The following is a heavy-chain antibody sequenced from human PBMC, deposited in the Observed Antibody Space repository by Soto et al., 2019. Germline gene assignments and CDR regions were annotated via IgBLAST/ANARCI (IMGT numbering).Heavy chain of an antibody. V-gene: IGHV1-18*01. CDR1: GYTFTSYG. CDR2: ISTYNGNT. D-gene: IGHD3-3*01. Sequence: VQLVHSGAEVKEPGASVKVSCKASGYTFTSYGISWVRQAPGQGLEWMGWISTYNGNTNFAQKLQGRVTMTTDTSTSTSYRELRSLRSDDTAVYYCARDLYDFWSGSRQSAFDIWGQGTMVTVSS. J-gene: IGHJ3*02. CDR3: ARDLYDFWSGSRQSAFDI.